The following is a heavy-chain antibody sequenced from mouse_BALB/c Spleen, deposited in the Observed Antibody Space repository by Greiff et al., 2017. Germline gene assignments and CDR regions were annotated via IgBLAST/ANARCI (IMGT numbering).Heavy chain of an antibody. CDR2: ISYSGST. CDR1: GYSITSDYA. D-gene: IGHD2-2*01. CDR3: ARSLWLRAMDY. Sequence: EVQLVESGPGLVKPSQSLSLTCTVTGYSITSDYAWNWIRQFPGNKLEWMGYISYSGSTSYNPSLKSRISITRDTSKNQFFLQLNSVTTEDTATYYCARSLWLRAMDYWGQGTSVTVSS. V-gene: IGHV3-2*02. J-gene: IGHJ4*01.